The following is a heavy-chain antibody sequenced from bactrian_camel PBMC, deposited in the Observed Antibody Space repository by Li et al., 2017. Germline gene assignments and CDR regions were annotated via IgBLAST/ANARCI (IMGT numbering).Heavy chain of an antibody. CDR2: IITGNGKT. J-gene: IGHJ4*01. CDR1: VRIYRGLS. Sequence: HVQLVESGGGSAQPGGSLRLSCELSVRIYRGLSMAWFRQAPGKEREAVACIITGNGKTYYGDSVKGRFTISQDNAKNTLYLQMNRLNTEDTAMYYCAAAAGLFGGTCLDVRSVDYWGQGTQVTVS. V-gene: IGHV3S54*01. D-gene: IGHD7*01. CDR3: AAAAGLFGGTCLDVRSVDY.